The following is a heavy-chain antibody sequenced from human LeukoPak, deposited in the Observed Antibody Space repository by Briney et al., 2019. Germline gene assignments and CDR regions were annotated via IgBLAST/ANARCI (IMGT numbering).Heavy chain of an antibody. V-gene: IGHV4-39*01. J-gene: IGHJ4*02. CDR2: IYYSGST. CDR3: ARSFWSGHYLSFDY. Sequence: PSETLSLTCTVSGGFISSSSYYWGWIRQPPGKGLEWIGSIYYSGSTYYNPSLKSRVTISVDTSKNQFSLKLSSVTAADTAVYYCARSFWSGHYLSFDYWGQGTLVTVSS. CDR1: GGFISSSSYY. D-gene: IGHD3-3*01.